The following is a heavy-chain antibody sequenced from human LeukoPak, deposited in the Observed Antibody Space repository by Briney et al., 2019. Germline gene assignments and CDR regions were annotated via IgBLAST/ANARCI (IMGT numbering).Heavy chain of an antibody. CDR2: IHYSGST. D-gene: IGHD3-9*01. CDR1: GGSVSSSSYY. J-gene: IGHJ4*02. Sequence: PSETLSLTCSVSGGSVSSSSYYWGWTRQPPGKGLDWIGSIHYSGSTYYNPSLKSRVTISVDTSKNQFSLRLNSLTAADTAVYYCVAREGLLRYFDWVLLDHWGQGTLVTVSS. CDR3: VAREGLLRYFDWVLLDH. V-gene: IGHV4-39*07.